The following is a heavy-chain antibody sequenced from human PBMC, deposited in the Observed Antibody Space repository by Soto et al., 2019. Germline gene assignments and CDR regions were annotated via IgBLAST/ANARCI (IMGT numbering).Heavy chain of an antibody. V-gene: IGHV4-4*02. CDR2: IYHSGNT. CDR3: AREGPATIAADLSWFDP. CDR1: GGSINSSNW. D-gene: IGHD6-13*01. J-gene: IGHJ5*02. Sequence: QVQLQESGPGLVKPSGTLSLTCAVSGGSINSSNWWTWVRQPPGKGLEWIGNIYHSGNTNYNPSRKRRLSMSVDKSKNQFSLRLSSVTAADTAIYYCAREGPATIAADLSWFDPWGQGTLVTVSS.